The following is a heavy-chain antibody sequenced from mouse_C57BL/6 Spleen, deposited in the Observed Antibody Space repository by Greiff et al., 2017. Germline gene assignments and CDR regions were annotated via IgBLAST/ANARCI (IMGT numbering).Heavy chain of an antibody. Sequence: VQLQQPGAELVRPGSSVKLSCKASVYTFTSYWMHWVKQRPIQGLEWIGNIDPSDSETHYNQKFKDKATLTVDKSSSTAYMQLSSLTSEDSAVYYCARVSPDGYYEAWFAYWGQGTLVTVSA. CDR2: IDPSDSET. V-gene: IGHV1-52*01. CDR3: ARVSPDGYYEAWFAY. J-gene: IGHJ3*01. D-gene: IGHD2-3*01. CDR1: VYTFTSYW.